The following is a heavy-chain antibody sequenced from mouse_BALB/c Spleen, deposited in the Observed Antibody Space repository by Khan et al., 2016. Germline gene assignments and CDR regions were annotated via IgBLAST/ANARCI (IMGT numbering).Heavy chain of an antibody. V-gene: IGHV9-1*02. CDR3: AKTRQLELYNAIDY. Sequence: QIQLVQSGPDLKKPGETVKISCKASGYAFTNYGMNWVKQAPGKGLEWMGWIDTYSGESTYADDFKVRLAFSLDTPASTADLQIISLKHEHLATSLSAKTRQLELYNAIDYWGQGTSVTVTS. D-gene: IGHD3-1*01. CDR1: GYAFTNYG. J-gene: IGHJ4*01. CDR2: IDTYSGES.